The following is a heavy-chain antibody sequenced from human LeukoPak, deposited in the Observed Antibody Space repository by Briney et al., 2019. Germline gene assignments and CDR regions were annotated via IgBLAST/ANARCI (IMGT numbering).Heavy chain of an antibody. D-gene: IGHD5-12*01. Sequence: PGGSRRLSCAASGFTFTTRGMHWVRPAPGKGPQWVAFAVNVGRIKYNENSVEGRFTISRDTSKNTLYLQMNSLRPEDTAVYYCATTEGVTDKWLARGGEGTQVTV. CDR1: GFTFTTRG. J-gene: IGHJ4*02. CDR3: ATTEGVTDKWLAR. CDR2: AVNVGRIK. V-gene: IGHV3-30*02.